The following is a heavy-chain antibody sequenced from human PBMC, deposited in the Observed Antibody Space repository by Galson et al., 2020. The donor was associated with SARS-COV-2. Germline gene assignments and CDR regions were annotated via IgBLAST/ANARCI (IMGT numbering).Heavy chain of an antibody. CDR2: IRYDGSNK. CDR3: AKDNPSSRTFDY. D-gene: IGHD6-13*01. CDR1: GFTFSSYG. Sequence: GGSLRLSCAASGFTFSSYGMHWVRQAPGKGLEWVAFIRYDGSNKYYADSVKGRFTISRDNSKNTLYLQMNSLRAEDTAVYYCAKDNPSSRTFDYWGQGTLVTVSS. V-gene: IGHV3-30*02. J-gene: IGHJ4*02.